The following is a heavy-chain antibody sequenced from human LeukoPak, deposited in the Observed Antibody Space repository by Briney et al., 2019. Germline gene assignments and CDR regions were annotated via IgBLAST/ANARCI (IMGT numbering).Heavy chain of an antibody. CDR3: ARAGYCSSTSCYALDY. CDR1: GFTFSDYY. J-gene: IGHJ4*02. V-gene: IGHV3-11*04. CDR2: ISSSGSTI. Sequence: GGSLRPSCAASGFTFSDYYMSWIRQAPGKGLEWVSYISSSGSTIYYADSVKGRFTISRDNAKNSLYLQMNSLRAEDTAVYYCARAGYCSSTSCYALDYWGQGTLVTVSS. D-gene: IGHD2-2*03.